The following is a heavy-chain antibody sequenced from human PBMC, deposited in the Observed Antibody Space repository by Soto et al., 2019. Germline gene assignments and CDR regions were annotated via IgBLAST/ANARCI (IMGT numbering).Heavy chain of an antibody. J-gene: IGHJ6*03. Sequence: EVQLVESGGGLVQPGGSLRLSCAASEFTFSGRSVHWVRQAPGKGLVWVSGIDKVGTDSTYADSVKGRFTSSRDNAKNTVDLQMNSLRVENTAVYYCARGWFGPDVWGKGTTVTVSS. D-gene: IGHD3-10*01. V-gene: IGHV3-74*01. CDR3: ARGWFGPDV. CDR2: IDKVGTDS. CDR1: EFTFSGRS.